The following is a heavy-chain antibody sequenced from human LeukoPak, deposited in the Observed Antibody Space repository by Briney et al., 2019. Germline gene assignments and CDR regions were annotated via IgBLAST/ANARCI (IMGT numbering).Heavy chain of an antibody. CDR3: ARALWFGESRTGRFDP. CDR1: GFTFSSYW. J-gene: IGHJ5*02. Sequence: PGGSLRLSCAASGFTFSSYWMHWVRQAPGKGLVWVSRINSDGSTTSYADSVMGRFTISRDNAENSLYLQMTSLRDEDTAVYYCARALWFGESRTGRFDPWGQGTLVTVSS. D-gene: IGHD3-10*01. V-gene: IGHV3-74*01. CDR2: INSDGSTT.